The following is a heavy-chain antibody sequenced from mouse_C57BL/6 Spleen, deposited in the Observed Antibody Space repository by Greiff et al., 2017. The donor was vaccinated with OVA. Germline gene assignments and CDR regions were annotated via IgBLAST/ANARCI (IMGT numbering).Heavy chain of an antibody. V-gene: IGHV14-4*01. CDR1: GFNIKDDY. Sequence: VQLQQSGAELVRPGASVKLSCTASGFNIKDDYMHWVKQRPEQGLEWIGWLDPENGDTEYASKFQGKATITADTSSNTAYLQLSSLTSEDTAVYYCTTFYSFRAMDYWGQGTSVTVSS. CDR3: TTFYSFRAMDY. CDR2: LDPENGDT. D-gene: IGHD2-1*01. J-gene: IGHJ4*01.